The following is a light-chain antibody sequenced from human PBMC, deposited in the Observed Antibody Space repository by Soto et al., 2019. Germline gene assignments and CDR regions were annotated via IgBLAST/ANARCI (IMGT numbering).Light chain of an antibody. CDR1: QSVGSN. CDR2: GAS. Sequence: EIVMTQSPATLSVSPGERATLSCRASQSVGSNLAWYQQKPGQAPRLLIYGASTRATGIPARFSGSGSGTEFTRTISSLQSEDFAIYVCQQYNNWPPDRTFGQGTKVEIK. CDR3: QQYNNWPPDRT. J-gene: IGKJ1*01. V-gene: IGKV3-15*01.